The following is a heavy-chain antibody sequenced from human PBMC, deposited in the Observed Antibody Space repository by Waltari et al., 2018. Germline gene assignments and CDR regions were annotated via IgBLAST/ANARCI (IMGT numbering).Heavy chain of an antibody. CDR3: ARGKNIVATMYYFVY. CDR1: GGSISSYY. D-gene: IGHD5-12*01. Sequence: QVQLQESGPGLVKPSETLSLTCTVSGGSISSYYWSWIRQPPGKGLEWIGYIYYSGSTNYNPAHTSRVTLSVDTSKNQLALKLSSVTAADTAVYYCARGKNIVATMYYFVYWGQGTLVTVSS. V-gene: IGHV4-59*01. CDR2: IYYSGST. J-gene: IGHJ4*02.